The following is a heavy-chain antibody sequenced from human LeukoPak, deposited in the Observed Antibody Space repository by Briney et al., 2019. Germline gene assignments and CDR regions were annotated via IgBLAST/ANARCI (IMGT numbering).Heavy chain of an antibody. CDR2: ISTSSSTI. V-gene: IGHV3-48*04. D-gene: IGHD2-15*01. Sequence: GGSLTLSCPASGFTISSYRMNWVRQAPGKGLEWISYISTSSSTIYYADSVKGRFTIPRDNAKNSLFLQMSSVRAEDTAVYFCVRVVRYSLGSTYNYYMDVWGKGATVTVSS. CDR1: GFTISSYR. CDR3: VRVVRYSLGSTYNYYMDV. J-gene: IGHJ6*03.